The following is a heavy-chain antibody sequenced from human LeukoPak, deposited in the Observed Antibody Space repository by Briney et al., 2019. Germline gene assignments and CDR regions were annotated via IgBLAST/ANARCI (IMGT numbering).Heavy chain of an antibody. CDR3: ARRVIAAAGTDVDY. CDR2: IYYSGST. Sequence: PSETLSLTCTVSGVSISSYYWSWIRQPPGKGLEWIGYIYYSGSTNYNPSLKSRVTISVDTSKNQFSLKLSSVTAADTAVYYCARRVIAAAGTDVDYWGQGTLVTVSS. J-gene: IGHJ4*02. V-gene: IGHV4-59*08. CDR1: GVSISSYY. D-gene: IGHD6-13*01.